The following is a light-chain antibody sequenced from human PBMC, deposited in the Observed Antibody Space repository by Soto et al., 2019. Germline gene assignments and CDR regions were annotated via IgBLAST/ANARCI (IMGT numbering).Light chain of an antibody. J-gene: IGLJ2*01. Sequence: QSALTQPASVSGSPGQSITISCTGTSNDVGGYNYVSWYQQHPDKAPKLMIYDVSIRPSGVSNRFSGSKSGNTASLTISGLQAEDEAEYYCSSYTSSSNPVFSGGTKLTVL. CDR1: SNDVGGYNY. CDR2: DVS. CDR3: SSYTSSSNPV. V-gene: IGLV2-14*03.